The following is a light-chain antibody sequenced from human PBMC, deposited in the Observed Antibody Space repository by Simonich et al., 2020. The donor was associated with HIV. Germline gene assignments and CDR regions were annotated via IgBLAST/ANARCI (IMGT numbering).Light chain of an antibody. CDR3: QQSYSTPWT. CDR1: QSISSN. V-gene: IGKV1-39*01. J-gene: IGKJ1*01. Sequence: DIQMTQSPSSLSASVGDRVTITCRASQSISSNLNWYQQKPGKAPKLLIYAASSLQSGVPSRFSGSGSGTDFTRTISSLQPEEFATYYCQQSYSTPWTFGQGTKVEIK. CDR2: AAS.